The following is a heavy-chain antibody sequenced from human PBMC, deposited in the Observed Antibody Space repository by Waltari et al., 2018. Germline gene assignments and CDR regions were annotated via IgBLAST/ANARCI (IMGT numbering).Heavy chain of an antibody. V-gene: IGHV3-15*01. CDR1: GFTFSNAW. J-gene: IGHJ4*02. D-gene: IGHD6-13*01. CDR3: TTWALAAAYFDY. CDR2: IKSKTDGGTT. Sequence: EVQLVESGGGLVQPGGSLRLSCAASGFTFSNAWMSWVRQAPGKGLEWVGRIKSKTDGGTTDYAAPVKGRFTISRDDSKNTLYLQMNSLKTEDTAVYYCTTWALAAAYFDYWGQGTLVTVSS.